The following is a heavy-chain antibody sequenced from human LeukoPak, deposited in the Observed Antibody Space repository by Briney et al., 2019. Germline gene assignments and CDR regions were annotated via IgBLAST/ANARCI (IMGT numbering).Heavy chain of an antibody. V-gene: IGHV4-39*07. Sequence: SETLSLTCTVSGGSISSSSYYWGWIRQPPGKGLEWIGSIYYSGSTYYNPSLKSRVTISVDTSKNQFSLKLSSVTAADTAVYYCARDWYYVWGSYRSTTPTNDYWGQGTLVTVSS. CDR2: IYYSGST. CDR3: ARDWYYVWGSYRSTTPTNDY. D-gene: IGHD3-16*02. J-gene: IGHJ4*02. CDR1: GGSISSSSYY.